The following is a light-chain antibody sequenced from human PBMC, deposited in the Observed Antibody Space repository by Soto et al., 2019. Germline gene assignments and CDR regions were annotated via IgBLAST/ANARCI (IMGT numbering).Light chain of an antibody. CDR3: QQYNSWLWT. CDR2: GAS. Sequence: EIVMTHSPATLSVSPGEGATLSFRSSQSVSSKLAWYQQKPGQAPRLLIYGASTRATGIPARFSGSGSGTEFTLIISSLQSEDSAVYYCQQYNSWLWTFGQGTKVDIK. V-gene: IGKV3-15*01. J-gene: IGKJ1*01. CDR1: QSVSSK.